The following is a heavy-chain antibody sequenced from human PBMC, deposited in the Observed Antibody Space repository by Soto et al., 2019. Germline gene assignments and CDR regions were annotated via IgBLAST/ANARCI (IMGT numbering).Heavy chain of an antibody. J-gene: IGHJ4*02. CDR2: ISGSGGST. V-gene: IGHV3-23*01. D-gene: IGHD2-15*01. CDR3: ARGGIGGSTFRGYLXY. Sequence: GGSLRLSCAASGFTFSSYAMNWVRQAPGKGLEWVSAISGSGGSTSYADPVKGRFTISRDNSKNTRYLHMNSLRAEDKAVYYCARGGIGGSTFRGYLXYWSQGSLVTVSS. CDR1: GFTFSSYA.